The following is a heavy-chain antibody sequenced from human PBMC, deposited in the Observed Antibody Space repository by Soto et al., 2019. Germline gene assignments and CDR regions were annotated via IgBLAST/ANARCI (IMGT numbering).Heavy chain of an antibody. J-gene: IGHJ4*02. CDR2: ISASTTSI. V-gene: IGHV3-48*01. D-gene: IGHD3-16*01. CDR1: GFSFSSYS. Sequence: PGGSLRLSCAASGFSFSSYSINWVRQAPGKGLDWISYISASTTSIYYADSVQGRFTISRDNAKNSLFLQMNSLRAEDSGIYFCVTGNYEKGIDYWGQGTRVTVSS. CDR3: VTGNYEKGIDY.